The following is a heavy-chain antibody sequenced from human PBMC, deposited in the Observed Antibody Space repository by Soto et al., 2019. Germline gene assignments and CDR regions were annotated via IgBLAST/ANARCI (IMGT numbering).Heavy chain of an antibody. D-gene: IGHD4-17*01. CDR2: IVVGSGNT. Sequence: SVEVSCKASGFTFTSCAVQWVRQARGQRLEWIGWIVVGSGNTNYAQKFQERVTITRDMSTSTAYMELSSLRSEDTAVYYCAAGEPSTVTTSGAFDIWGQGTMVTVSS. CDR3: AAGEPSTVTTSGAFDI. V-gene: IGHV1-58*01. J-gene: IGHJ3*02. CDR1: GFTFTSCA.